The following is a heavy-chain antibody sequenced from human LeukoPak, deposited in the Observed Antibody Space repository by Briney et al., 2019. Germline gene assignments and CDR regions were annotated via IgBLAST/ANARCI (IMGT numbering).Heavy chain of an antibody. J-gene: IGHJ6*02. Sequence: PSETLSLACTASGGSISSYYWSWIRQPAGKGLEWIGRIYTSGSTNYNPSLKSRVTMSVDTSKNQFSLKLSSVTAADTAVYYCARDRAGTIRGGMDVWGQGTTVTVSS. CDR3: ARDRAGTIRGGMDV. V-gene: IGHV4-4*07. CDR2: IYTSGST. CDR1: GGSISSYY. D-gene: IGHD1-7*01.